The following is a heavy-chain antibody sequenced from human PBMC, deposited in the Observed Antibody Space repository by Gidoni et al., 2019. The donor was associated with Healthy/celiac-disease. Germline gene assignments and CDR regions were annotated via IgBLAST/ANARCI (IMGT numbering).Heavy chain of an antibody. V-gene: IGHV3-21*01. CDR2: ISSSSSYI. D-gene: IGHD3-22*01. CDR3: ARKGSYDSSGYYSPFDY. Sequence: EVQLVESGGGLVKPGGSLRLSCAASGFTFSSYSMNWVRQAPGKGLEWVSSISSSSSYIYYADSVKGRFTISRDNAKNSLYLQMNSLRAEDTAVYYCARKGSYDSSGYYSPFDYWGQGTLVTVSS. J-gene: IGHJ4*02. CDR1: GFTFSSYS.